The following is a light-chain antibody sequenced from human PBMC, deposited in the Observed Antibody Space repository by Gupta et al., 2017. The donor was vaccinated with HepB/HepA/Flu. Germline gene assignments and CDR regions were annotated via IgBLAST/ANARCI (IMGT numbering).Light chain of an antibody. CDR1: QSISNK. J-gene: IGKJ1*01. CDR2: SAS. CDR3: QQYNFWPQT. V-gene: IGKV3D-15*01. Sequence: EIVMTQSPATLSVSPRERATLSCRASQSISNKLAWYQQKPGQAPRLLIYSASTRATGISARFSGSGSGTDFTLTISSLQSEDCAVYYCQQYNFWPQTFDQGTKVEIK.